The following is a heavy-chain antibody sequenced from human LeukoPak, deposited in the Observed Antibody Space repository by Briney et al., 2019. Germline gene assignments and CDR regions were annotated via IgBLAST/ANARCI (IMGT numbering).Heavy chain of an antibody. Sequence: SETLSLTCTVSGGSISRYYWSWIRQPAGKGLEWIGRIYASGSTKYNPSLQSRVTLSVDTSKNQFSLKLSSVTAADTAVYSCARAISNDDNSGFDYWGQGTLVTVSS. CDR1: GGSISRYY. V-gene: IGHV4-4*07. J-gene: IGHJ4*02. CDR3: ARAISNDDNSGFDY. CDR2: IYASGST. D-gene: IGHD3-22*01.